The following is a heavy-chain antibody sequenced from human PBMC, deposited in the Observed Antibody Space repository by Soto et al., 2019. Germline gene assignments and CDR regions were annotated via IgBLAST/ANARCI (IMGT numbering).Heavy chain of an antibody. D-gene: IGHD6-13*01. V-gene: IGHV4-39*01. CDR2: IYYSGST. CDR3: ARLGGTSWHKKYYYGMDV. J-gene: IGHJ6*02. Sequence: QLQLQESGPGLVKPSETLSLTCTVSGGSISSSSYYWGWIRQPPGKGLEWIGSIYYSGSTYYNPSLKSRVTISVDTSKNQFSLKLSSVTAADTAVYYCARLGGTSWHKKYYYGMDVWGQGTTVTVSS. CDR1: GGSISSSSYY.